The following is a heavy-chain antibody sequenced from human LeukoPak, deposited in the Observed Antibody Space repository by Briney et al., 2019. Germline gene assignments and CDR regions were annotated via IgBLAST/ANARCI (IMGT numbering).Heavy chain of an antibody. CDR1: GFTFSSHW. CDR2: IKSKTDGGTT. Sequence: GGSLRLSCAASGFTFSSHWMHWVRQAPGKGLEWVGRIKSKTDGGTTDYAAPVKGRFTISRDDSKNTLYLQMNSLKTEDTAVYYCTTVPGSYDEVDWGQGTLVTVSS. CDR3: TTVPGSYDEVD. J-gene: IGHJ4*02. D-gene: IGHD1-26*01. V-gene: IGHV3-15*01.